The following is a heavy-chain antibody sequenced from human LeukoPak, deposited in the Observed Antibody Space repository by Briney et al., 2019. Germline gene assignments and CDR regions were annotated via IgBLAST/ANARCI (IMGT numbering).Heavy chain of an antibody. CDR3: ARVGGYLNFDY. D-gene: IGHD6-25*01. J-gene: IGHJ4*02. Sequence: SQTLSLTRTVAGGSISSYYSSSIRQPPGKGLEWSGLICYSASTNYNPSLKSRVTILIDTSKNQFSLTLRSVVVADTAVYYCARVGGYLNFDYWGQGTLVTVSS. CDR2: ICYSAST. CDR1: GGSISSYY. V-gene: IGHV4-59*01.